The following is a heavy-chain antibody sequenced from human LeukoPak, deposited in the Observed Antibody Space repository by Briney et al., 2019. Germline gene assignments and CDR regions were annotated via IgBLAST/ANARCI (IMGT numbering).Heavy chain of an antibody. D-gene: IGHD2-2*01. Sequence: SETLSLTCTVSGGSISSYCWSWIRQPAGKGLEWIGRIYTSGSTNYNPSLKSRVTMSVDTSKNQFSLKLSSVTAADTAVYYCARSEGCSSTSCYGYYFDYWGQGTLVTVSS. CDR1: GGSISSYC. CDR3: ARSEGCSSTSCYGYYFDY. CDR2: IYTSGST. J-gene: IGHJ4*02. V-gene: IGHV4-4*07.